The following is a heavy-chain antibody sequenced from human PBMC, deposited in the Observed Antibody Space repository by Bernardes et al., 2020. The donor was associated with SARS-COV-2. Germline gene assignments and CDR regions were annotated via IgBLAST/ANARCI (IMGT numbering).Heavy chain of an antibody. Sequence: SETLSLTCTVSGGSISSGSYYWSWIRQPAGKGLEWIGRIYTSGSTNYNPSLKSRVTISVDTSKNQFSLKLSSVTAADTAVYYCARDKPLWFGAYYYYYGMDVWGQGTTVTVSS. D-gene: IGHD3-10*01. CDR3: ARDKPLWFGAYYYYYGMDV. J-gene: IGHJ6*02. V-gene: IGHV4-61*02. CDR1: GGSISSGSYY. CDR2: IYTSGST.